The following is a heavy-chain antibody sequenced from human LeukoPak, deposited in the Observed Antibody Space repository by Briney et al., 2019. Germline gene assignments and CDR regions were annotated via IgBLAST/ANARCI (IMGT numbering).Heavy chain of an antibody. Sequence: GASVKVSCKASRYSSTTYGISWVRQAPGQGLEWLEWISPYNDDTKSAQRFQGRLTLTTDTSTNTVYMELRSLRSDDSALYYCGREYCDTTRCFGVDYWRQGTLVTVSS. CDR3: GREYCDTTRCFGVDY. J-gene: IGHJ4*02. V-gene: IGHV1-18*01. CDR2: ISPYNDDT. CDR1: RYSSTTYG. D-gene: IGHD2-2*01.